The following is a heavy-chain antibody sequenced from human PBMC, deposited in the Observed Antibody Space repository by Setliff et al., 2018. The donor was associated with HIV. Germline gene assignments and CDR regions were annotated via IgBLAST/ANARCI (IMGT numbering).Heavy chain of an antibody. J-gene: IGHJ4*02. CDR1: GFTFGDYA. Sequence: GGSLRLSCTTSGFTFGDYAMSWVRQAPGKGLEWVGFIRSKAYGGTTEYAASVKGRFTISRDDSKSIAYLQMNSLKTEDTAVYYCTRRTTVTSTYFDSWGQGTLV. CDR2: IRSKAYGGTT. V-gene: IGHV3-49*04. CDR3: TRRTTVTSTYFDS. D-gene: IGHD4-4*01.